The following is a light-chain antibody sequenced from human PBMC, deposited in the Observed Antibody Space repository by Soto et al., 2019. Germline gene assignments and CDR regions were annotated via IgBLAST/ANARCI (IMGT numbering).Light chain of an antibody. CDR3: QSYDSSLSSYV. CDR2: GNN. CDR1: NSNIGAGYD. Sequence: SVLTQPPSVSGAPGQRVTISCTGTNSNIGAGYDVHWYQQLPGTAPKLLIYGNNNRPSGVPDRFSGSKSGTSASLAITGVQAEDEADYYCQSYDSSLSSYVFGTGTKVTVL. J-gene: IGLJ1*01. V-gene: IGLV1-40*01.